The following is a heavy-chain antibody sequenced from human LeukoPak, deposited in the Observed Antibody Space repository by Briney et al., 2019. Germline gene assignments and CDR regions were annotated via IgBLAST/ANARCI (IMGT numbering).Heavy chain of an antibody. V-gene: IGHV3-7*01. CDR2: IQQDGSEE. CDR3: ARDAGGYDYYYYYYMDA. J-gene: IGHJ6*03. D-gene: IGHD5-12*01. CDR1: GFTFSSHS. Sequence: PGGSLRLSCAASGFTFSSHSLTRVRQAPGRGLEWVAKIQQDGSEEYYVDSVKGRFTISRDNAKNSLYLQMNSLRDEDTAIYYCARDAGGYDYYYYYYMDAWGKGTTVTISS.